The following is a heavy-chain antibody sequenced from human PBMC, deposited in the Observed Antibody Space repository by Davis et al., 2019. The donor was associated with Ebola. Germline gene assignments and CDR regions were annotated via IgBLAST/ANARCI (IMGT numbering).Heavy chain of an antibody. Sequence: SGPTLVKPTQTLTLTCSFSGFSLSTCAVGVGWIRQPPGKALDWSALIYWDDDKRYRPSLRSRLTITKDTSKNQVVLTKTNMDPEDTATYYCAHTPWEGKYDFWNGYRDAFDIWGQGTMVTVSS. J-gene: IGHJ3*02. CDR1: GFSLSTCAVG. CDR3: AHTPWEGKYDFWNGYRDAFDI. D-gene: IGHD3-3*01. CDR2: IYWDDDK. V-gene: IGHV2-5*02.